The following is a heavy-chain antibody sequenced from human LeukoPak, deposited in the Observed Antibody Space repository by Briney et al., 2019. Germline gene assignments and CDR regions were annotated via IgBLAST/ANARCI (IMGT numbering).Heavy chain of an antibody. CDR1: GFTFTTYD. CDR2: ISSRSTSI. D-gene: IGHD3-3*01. V-gene: IGHV3-21*01. J-gene: IGHJ4*02. Sequence: PGGSLRLSCAASGFTFTTYDMNWVRQAPGKGLEWVSSISSRSTSIYYADSVKGRSTISRDNAKNSLYLQMNSLRAEDTAVYWCARDYIAYDPLDYWGQGTLVTVSS. CDR3: ARDYIAYDPLDY.